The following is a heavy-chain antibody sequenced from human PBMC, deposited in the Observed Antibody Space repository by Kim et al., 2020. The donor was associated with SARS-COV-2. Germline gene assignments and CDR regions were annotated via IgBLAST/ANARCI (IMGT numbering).Heavy chain of an antibody. V-gene: IGHV4-34*01. Sequence: SETLSLTCAVYGGSFSGYYWSWIRQPPGKGLEWIGVINHSGSTNYNPSLKSRVTISVDKSKNQFSLKLSSVTAADTAVYYCARGLNWSRSFDYWGQGTLVTVSS. CDR1: GGSFSGYY. CDR3: ARGLNWSRSFDY. CDR2: INHSGST. D-gene: IGHD1-20*01. J-gene: IGHJ4*02.